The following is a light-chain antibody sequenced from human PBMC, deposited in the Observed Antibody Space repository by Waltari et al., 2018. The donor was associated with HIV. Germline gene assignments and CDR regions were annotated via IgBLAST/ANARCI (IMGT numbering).Light chain of an antibody. V-gene: IGLV2-14*03. Sequence: QSALTQPASVSGSPGQSITISCTGTSSDVGGYNYVSWYQQHPGKAPKLMIYDVSNRPAGVFNRFSGSKSGNTASLTISGLQAEDEADYYCSSYTSSNTLPYVFGTGTKVTVL. CDR3: SSYTSSNTLPYV. J-gene: IGLJ1*01. CDR2: DVS. CDR1: SSDVGGYNY.